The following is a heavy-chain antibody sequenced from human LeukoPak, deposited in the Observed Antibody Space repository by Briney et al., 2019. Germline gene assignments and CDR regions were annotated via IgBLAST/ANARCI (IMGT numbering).Heavy chain of an antibody. Sequence: RGSLRLSCAASGFTFSSYAMSWVRQAPGKGLEWVSAISGSGGSTYYADSVKGRFTISRDNSKNTLYLQMNSLRAEDTAVYYCAKPYYDFWSGWDWGQGTLVTVSS. V-gene: IGHV3-23*01. CDR2: ISGSGGST. D-gene: IGHD3-3*01. CDR1: GFTFSSYA. J-gene: IGHJ4*02. CDR3: AKPYYDFWSGWD.